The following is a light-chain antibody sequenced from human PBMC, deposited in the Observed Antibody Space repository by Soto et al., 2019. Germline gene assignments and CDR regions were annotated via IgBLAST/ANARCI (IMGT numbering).Light chain of an antibody. CDR2: GNS. V-gene: IGLV1-40*01. Sequence: QSVLTQPPSASGTPGQRVTISCTGSSSNIGAGYDVHWYQQLPGTAPKLLIYGNSNRPSGVPDRFSGSKSGTSASLAITGLQAEDEADYYCQSYDSSLSGSVLGTGTKVTV. CDR3: QSYDSSLSGSV. CDR1: SSNIGAGYD. J-gene: IGLJ1*01.